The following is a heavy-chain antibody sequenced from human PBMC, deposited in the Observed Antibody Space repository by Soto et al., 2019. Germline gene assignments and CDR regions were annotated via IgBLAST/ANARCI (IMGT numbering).Heavy chain of an antibody. J-gene: IGHJ6*02. CDR3: ARDLTRGVGATTYYYYYYGMDV. D-gene: IGHD1-26*01. CDR2: IWYDGSNK. V-gene: IGHV3-33*01. Sequence: QPGGSLRLSCAASGFTFSSYGMHWVRQAPGKGLEWVAVIWYDGSNKYYADSVKGRFTISRDNSKNTLYLQMNSLRAEDTAVYYCARDLTRGVGATTYYYYYYGMDVWGQGTTVTVSS. CDR1: GFTFSSYG.